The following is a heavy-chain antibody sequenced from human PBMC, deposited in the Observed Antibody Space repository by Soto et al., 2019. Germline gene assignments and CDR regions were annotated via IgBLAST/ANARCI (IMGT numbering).Heavy chain of an antibody. Sequence: EVQLVESGGGLVQPGGSLRLSCAASGFTFSNCWMSWVRQAPGKGLEWVANIKQDGIGKYYVDSVKGRFTISRDNDRNSLYLQMNDLRAEDTAVYYCASDVFNFPAPVSSEAFDIWGKGTVVTVSS. J-gene: IGHJ3*02. V-gene: IGHV3-7*01. CDR3: ASDVFNFPAPVSSEAFDI. CDR1: GFTFSNCW. D-gene: IGHD1-20*01. CDR2: IKQDGIGK.